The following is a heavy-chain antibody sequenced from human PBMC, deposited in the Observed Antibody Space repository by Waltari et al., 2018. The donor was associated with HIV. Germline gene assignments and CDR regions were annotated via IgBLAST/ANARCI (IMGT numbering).Heavy chain of an antibody. Sequence: QVQLVQSGAEVKKPGSSVKVSCKASGGTFSSYAISWVRQAPGQGLEWMGRIIPILGIANYAQKFQGRVTITADKSTSTAYMELSSLRSEDTAVYYCARANCSGGSCYGDYFDYWGQGTLVTVSS. CDR3: ARANCSGGSCYGDYFDY. V-gene: IGHV1-69*04. J-gene: IGHJ4*02. CDR1: GGTFSSYA. D-gene: IGHD2-15*01. CDR2: IIPILGIA.